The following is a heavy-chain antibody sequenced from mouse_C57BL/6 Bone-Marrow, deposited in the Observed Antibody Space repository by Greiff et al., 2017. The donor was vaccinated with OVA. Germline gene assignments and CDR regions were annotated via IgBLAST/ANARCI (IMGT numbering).Heavy chain of an antibody. D-gene: IGHD1-1*01. CDR3: ARGVSTD. CDR2: ISDGGSYT. CDR1: GFTFSSYA. Sequence: EVKLMESGGGLVKPGGSLNLSCAASGFTFSSYAMSWVRQTPEKGLEWVATISDGGSYTYYPDNVKGRFTISRDNAKNNLYLQMSHLKSEDTAMYYCARGVSTDGGQGTSVTVSS. V-gene: IGHV5-4*03. J-gene: IGHJ4*01.